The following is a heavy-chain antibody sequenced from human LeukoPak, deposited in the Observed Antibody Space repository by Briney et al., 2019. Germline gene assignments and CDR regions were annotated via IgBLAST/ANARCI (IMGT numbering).Heavy chain of an antibody. V-gene: IGHV3-30*04. CDR3: ARELEYCSGGNCYSEGSIDY. D-gene: IGHD2-15*01. Sequence: GGSLRLSCAASGFTFSSYGMNWVRQAPGKGLEWVAVISYDGSIKDYADSVKGRFTISRDNSKNTLYLQINSLRPEDTDVYYCARELEYCSGGNCYSEGSIDYWGQGTLVIVSS. CDR1: GFTFSSYG. J-gene: IGHJ4*02. CDR2: ISYDGSIK.